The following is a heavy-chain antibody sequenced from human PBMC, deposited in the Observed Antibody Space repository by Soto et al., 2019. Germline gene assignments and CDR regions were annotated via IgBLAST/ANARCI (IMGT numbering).Heavy chain of an antibody. V-gene: IGHV1-46*01. CDR3: ARADDLTTGYISGCLQY. J-gene: IGHJ4*02. CDR1: GYAFTSYY. D-gene: IGHD6-19*01. CDR2: INPSGGST. Sequence: ASVKVSCKASGYAFTSYYMHWVRQAPGQGLEWMGIINPSGGSTSYAQKFQGRVTMTRDTSTSTVYMELSSLRSEDTAVYYCARADDLTTGYISGCLQYWGQGTLVTVSS.